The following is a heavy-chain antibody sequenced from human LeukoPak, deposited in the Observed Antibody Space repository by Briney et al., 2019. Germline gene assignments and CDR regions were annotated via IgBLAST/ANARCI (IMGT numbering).Heavy chain of an antibody. CDR2: IYYSGST. J-gene: IGHJ3*02. D-gene: IGHD6-13*01. V-gene: IGHV4-59*01. CDR1: GGSISSYY. Sequence: SETLSLTCTVSGGSISSYYWSWIRQPPGKGLEWIGYIYYSGSTNYNPSLKSRVTISVDTSKNQFSLKLSSVTAADTAVYYCARAYSSSWCDAFDIWGQGTMVTVSS. CDR3: ARAYSSSWCDAFDI.